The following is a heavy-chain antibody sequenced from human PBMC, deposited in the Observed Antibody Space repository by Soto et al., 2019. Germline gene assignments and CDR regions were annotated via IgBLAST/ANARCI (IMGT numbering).Heavy chain of an antibody. CDR3: ARDRGWQANYYYYGMDV. V-gene: IGHV1-69*13. Sequence: SVKVSCKASGGTYSIYAISWVRQDPGQGLEWMGGIIPIFGTANYAQKFQGRVTITADESTSTAYMELSSLRSEDTAVYYCARDRGWQANYYYYGMDVWGQGTTVTVSS. CDR1: GGTYSIYA. D-gene: IGHD1-26*01. CDR2: IIPIFGTA. J-gene: IGHJ6*02.